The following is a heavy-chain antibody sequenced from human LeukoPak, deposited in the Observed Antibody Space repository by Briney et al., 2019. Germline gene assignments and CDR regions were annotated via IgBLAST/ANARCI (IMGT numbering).Heavy chain of an antibody. Sequence: GSLRLSCAASGFTFSSYSMNWVRQAPGKGLEWVSSISSSSSYIYYADSVKGRFIISRDNAKNSLYLQMNSLRAEDTAVYYCARASSSWYDYWGQGTLVTVSS. J-gene: IGHJ4*02. CDR2: ISSSSSYI. D-gene: IGHD6-13*01. V-gene: IGHV3-21*01. CDR1: GFTFSSYS. CDR3: ARASSSWYDY.